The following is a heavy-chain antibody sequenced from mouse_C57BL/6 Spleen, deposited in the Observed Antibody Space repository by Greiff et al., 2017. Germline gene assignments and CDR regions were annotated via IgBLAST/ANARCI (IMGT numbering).Heavy chain of an antibody. V-gene: IGHV14-4*01. CDR1: GFNIKDDY. J-gene: IGHJ1*03. D-gene: IGHD1-1*01. CDR2: IDPENGDT. Sequence: VQLQQSGAELVRPGASVKLSCTASGFNIKDDYMHWVKQRPEQGLEWIGWIDPENGDTEYDSKFQGKATITAEPASNTAYLQLSSLTSEDTAVYYCTKVVAVYWYFDVWGTGTTVTVSS. CDR3: TKVVAVYWYFDV.